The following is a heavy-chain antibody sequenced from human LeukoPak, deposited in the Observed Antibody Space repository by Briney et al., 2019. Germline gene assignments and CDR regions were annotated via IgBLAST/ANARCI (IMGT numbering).Heavy chain of an antibody. Sequence: PGGPLRLSCAASGFTFSSYGMHWVRQAPGKGLEWVAVISYDGSNKYYADSVKGRFTISRDNSKNTLYLQMNSLRAEDRAVYYCAKSWGLTGYLDYWGQGTLVTVSS. CDR3: AKSWGLTGYLDY. D-gene: IGHD3-9*01. V-gene: IGHV3-30*18. J-gene: IGHJ4*02. CDR1: GFTFSSYG. CDR2: ISYDGSNK.